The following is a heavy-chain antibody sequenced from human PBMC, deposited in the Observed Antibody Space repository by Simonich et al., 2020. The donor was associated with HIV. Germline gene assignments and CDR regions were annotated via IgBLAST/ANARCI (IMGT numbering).Heavy chain of an antibody. Sequence: QVQLQQWGAGLLKPSEPLSLNCAVYGGSFSGSYWSWIRQPPGKGLEWIGEINPSGSTNYNPSLKSRVTISVDTSKNQFSLKLTSVTSADTAVYYCARGGGTTPRQQLVFDFWGQGTLVTVSS. J-gene: IGHJ4*02. D-gene: IGHD6-6*01. V-gene: IGHV4-34*01. CDR2: INPSGST. CDR3: ARGGGTTPRQQLVFDF. CDR1: GGSFSGSY.